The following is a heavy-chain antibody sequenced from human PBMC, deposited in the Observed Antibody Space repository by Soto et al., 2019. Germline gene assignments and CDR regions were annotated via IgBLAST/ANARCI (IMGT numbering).Heavy chain of an antibody. V-gene: IGHV4-4*02. CDR2: IYHSGST. Sequence: QVQLQESGPGLVKPSGTLSLTCAVSGGSISSSNWWSWVRQPPGKGLEWIGEIYHSGSTNYNPSLKSRVTISVDKSKNQFSLKLSSVTAADTAVYYCARGGPDYVWGSYRQNPHFDYWGQGTLVTVSS. CDR1: GGSISSSNW. D-gene: IGHD3-16*02. J-gene: IGHJ4*02. CDR3: ARGGPDYVWGSYRQNPHFDY.